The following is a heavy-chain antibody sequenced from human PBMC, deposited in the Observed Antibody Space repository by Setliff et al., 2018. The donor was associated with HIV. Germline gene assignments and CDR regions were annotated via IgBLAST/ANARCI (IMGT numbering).Heavy chain of an antibody. V-gene: IGHV4-59*01. CDR3: ARGLSIFGVATPGFYSFMDV. CDR1: GDSIRDYY. J-gene: IGHJ6*03. CDR2: IHYSGSS. Sequence: SETLSLTCTVSGDSIRDYYWSWIRQPPGKKLEYIGYIHYSGSSNYNPSLKSRVSISLDTSKKQVSLKLNSVTAADTAVYYCARGLSIFGVATPGFYSFMDVWGKGTTVTVSS. D-gene: IGHD3-3*01.